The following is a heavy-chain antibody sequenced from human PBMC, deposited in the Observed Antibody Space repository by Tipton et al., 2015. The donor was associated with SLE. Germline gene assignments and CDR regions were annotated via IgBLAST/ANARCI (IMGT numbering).Heavy chain of an antibody. V-gene: IGHV4-31*03. CDR3: ATAGGSGSNDAFDI. J-gene: IGHJ3*02. Sequence: TLSLTCTVSGGSISSSNWWSWIRQHPGKGLEWIGYIYYSGSTYYNPSLKSRVTISVDTSKNQFSLKLSSVTAADTAVYYCATAGGSGSNDAFDIWGQGTMVTVSS. CDR2: IYYSGST. D-gene: IGHD3-10*01. CDR1: GGSISSSNW.